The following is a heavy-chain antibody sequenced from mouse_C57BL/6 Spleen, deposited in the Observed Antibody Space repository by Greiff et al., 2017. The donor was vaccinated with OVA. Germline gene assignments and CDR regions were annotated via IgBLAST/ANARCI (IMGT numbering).Heavy chain of an antibody. CDR1: GFTFSDYG. CDR3: ARRRYFDV. V-gene: IGHV5-17*01. Sequence: EVMLVESGGGLVKPGASLKLSCAASGFTFSDYGMHWVRQAPEQGLEWVAYISSGSSTIYYADTVKGRFTISRDNAKNTLFLHMTSLRSGDTAMYYCARRRYFDVWGTGTTVTVSS. J-gene: IGHJ1*03. CDR2: ISSGSSTI.